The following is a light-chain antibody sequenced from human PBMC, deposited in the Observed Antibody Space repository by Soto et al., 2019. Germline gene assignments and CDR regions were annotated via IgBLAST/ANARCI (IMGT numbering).Light chain of an antibody. J-gene: IGLJ1*01. Sequence: QSVLTQPRSVSGSPGQSVTISCTGTSSDVGGYNYVSWYQQHPGKAPKLMIYDVSKRPSGVPDRFSGSKSGNTASLTISGLQAEDEADYYCCSYAFFFGTGTKLTVL. CDR2: DVS. V-gene: IGLV2-11*01. CDR3: CSYAFF. CDR1: SSDVGGYNY.